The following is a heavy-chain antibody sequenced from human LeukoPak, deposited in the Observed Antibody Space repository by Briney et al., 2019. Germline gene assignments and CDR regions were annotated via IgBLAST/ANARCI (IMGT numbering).Heavy chain of an antibody. J-gene: IGHJ4*02. CDR2: IDYSGST. V-gene: IGHV4-59*08. CDR1: GGSITSYY. Sequence: SETLSLTCTVSGGSITSYYYNWIRQPPGKGLEWIGHIDYSGSTNYNPSLKSRVTISVDTSKNQFSLKLSSVTAADTAVYYCARLTSNRYGPQPDYWGQGTLVTVSS. CDR3: ARLTSNRYGPQPDY. D-gene: IGHD4-17*01.